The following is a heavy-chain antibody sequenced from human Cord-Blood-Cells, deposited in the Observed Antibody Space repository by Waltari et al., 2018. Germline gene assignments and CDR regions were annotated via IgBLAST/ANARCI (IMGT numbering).Heavy chain of an antibody. CDR1: GGSFSGYY. D-gene: IGHD6-13*01. V-gene: IGHV4-34*01. Sequence: QVQLQQWGAGLLKPSETLSLPCAVYGGSFSGYYWSWTRQPPGKGLEWIGEINHSGSTNYNPSLKSRVTISVDTSKNQFSLKLSSVTAADTAVYYCARQDSSSWYNWFDPWGQGTLVTVSS. CDR2: INHSGST. CDR3: ARQDSSSWYNWFDP. J-gene: IGHJ5*02.